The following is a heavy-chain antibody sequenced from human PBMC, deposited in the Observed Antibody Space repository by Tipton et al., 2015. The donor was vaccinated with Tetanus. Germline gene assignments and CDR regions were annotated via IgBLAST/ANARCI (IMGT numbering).Heavy chain of an antibody. D-gene: IGHD6-19*01. Sequence: SLRLSCAASGFSFRIYGMHWVRQAPGKGLEWMAFISYDGKSHFYANSVRGRFTISRDNSKNTLSLQMNSLTAEDTAVYYCANGGWYPSIWGQGTPVTVSS. CDR2: ISYDGKSH. CDR1: GFSFRIYG. V-gene: IGHV3-30*04. CDR3: ANGGWYPSI. J-gene: IGHJ4*02.